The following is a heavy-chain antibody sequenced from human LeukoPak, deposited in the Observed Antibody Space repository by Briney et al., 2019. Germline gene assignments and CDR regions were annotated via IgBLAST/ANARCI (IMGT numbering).Heavy chain of an antibody. CDR3: ARGGQRLRYFDWQDYWYFDL. CDR2: IYTSGST. Sequence: SETLSLTCTVSGGPISSGSYYWSWIRQPAGKGLEWIGRIYTSGSTNYNPSLKSRVTISVDTSKNQFSLKLSSVTAADTAVYYCARGGQRLRYFDWQDYWYFDLWGRGTLVTVSS. V-gene: IGHV4-61*02. D-gene: IGHD3-9*01. CDR1: GGPISSGSYY. J-gene: IGHJ2*01.